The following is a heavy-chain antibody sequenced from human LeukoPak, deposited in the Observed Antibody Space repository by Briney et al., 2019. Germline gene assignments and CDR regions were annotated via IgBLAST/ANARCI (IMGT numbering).Heavy chain of an antibody. J-gene: IGHJ6*03. V-gene: IGHV4-34*01. Sequence: LYASETLSLTCAVYGGSFSGYYWSWIRQPPGKGLEWIGEINHSGSTNYNPSLKSRVTISVDTSKNQFSLKLSSVTAADTAVYYCARIPHEMVTVDYYYYMDVWGKGTTVTISS. D-gene: IGHD5-18*01. CDR2: INHSGST. CDR1: GGSFSGYY. CDR3: ARIPHEMVTVDYYYYMDV.